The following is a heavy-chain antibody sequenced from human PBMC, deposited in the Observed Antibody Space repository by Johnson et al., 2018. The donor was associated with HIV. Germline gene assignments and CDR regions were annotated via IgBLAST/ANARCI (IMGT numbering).Heavy chain of an antibody. J-gene: IGHJ3*02. CDR2: ISYDGSNK. V-gene: IGHV3-30*04. CDR1: GFPFSSSA. Sequence: QVQLVESGGGLVQPGGSLRVSCAASGFPFSSSAMHRVHQAPGRGREWVEVISYDGSNKSYATSVKAPFTISRDNSKNTLYLQMNSLGTDDTAVYYCARGMGLQLGNALDIWGQGTMVTVSS. D-gene: IGHD1-1*01. CDR3: ARGMGLQLGNALDI.